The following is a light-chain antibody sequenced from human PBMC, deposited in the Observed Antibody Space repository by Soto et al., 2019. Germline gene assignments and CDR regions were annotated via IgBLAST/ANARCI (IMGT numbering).Light chain of an antibody. CDR3: AAWDDSLNGRYV. Sequence: QSVLTQPPSASGTPGQRGTISCSGGSSNIGINTVYWYQQLPGTAPKLLIYSNNQRPSGVPDRFSGSKSGTSASLAISGLQSEDEADYYGAAWDDSLNGRYVFGTGTKLTVL. V-gene: IGLV1-44*01. CDR2: SNN. CDR1: SSNIGINT. J-gene: IGLJ1*01.